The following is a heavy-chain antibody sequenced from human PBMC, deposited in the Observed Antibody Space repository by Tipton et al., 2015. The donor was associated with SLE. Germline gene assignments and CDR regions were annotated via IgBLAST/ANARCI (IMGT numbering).Heavy chain of an antibody. D-gene: IGHD2-15*01. V-gene: IGHV4-61*05. Sequence: TLSLTCTVSGGSISSSSYYWGWIRQPPGKGLEWIGYIYYSGSTNYNPSLKSRVTISVDTSKNQFSLKLSSVTAADTAVYYCARVGYCSGGSCNGQGDAFDIWGQGTMVTVSS. CDR2: IYYSGST. CDR1: GGSISSSSYY. CDR3: ARVGYCSGGSCNGQGDAFDI. J-gene: IGHJ3*02.